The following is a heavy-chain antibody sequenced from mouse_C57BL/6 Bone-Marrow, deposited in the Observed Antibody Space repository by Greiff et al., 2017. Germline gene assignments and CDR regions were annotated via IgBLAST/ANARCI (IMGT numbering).Heavy chain of an antibody. Sequence: EVQRVESGGDLVKPGGSLKLSCAASGFTFSSYGMSWVRQTPDKRLEWVATISSGGGYTYYPDSVKGRFTIARDNANNTLYLQMSSLKSEDTAMYYGARRGFYWYFDYWGQGTTLTVSS. CDR2: ISSGGGYT. D-gene: IGHD2-1*01. J-gene: IGHJ2*01. CDR3: ARRGFYWYFDY. V-gene: IGHV5-6*01. CDR1: GFTFSSYG.